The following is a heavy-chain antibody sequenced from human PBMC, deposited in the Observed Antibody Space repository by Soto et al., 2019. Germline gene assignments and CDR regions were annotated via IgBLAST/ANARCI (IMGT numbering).Heavy chain of an antibody. V-gene: IGHV1-69*08. J-gene: IGHJ6*02. Sequence: QVQLVQSGAEVKKPGSSVKVSCKASGGTFSSYTISWVRQAPGQGLEWMGRIIPILDIANYAQKFQGRVTITADKSTSTAYMELSSLRSEDTAVYYCARDEDIVVVPAARGRMDVWGQGTTVTVSS. CDR1: GGTFSSYT. CDR2: IIPILDIA. CDR3: ARDEDIVVVPAARGRMDV. D-gene: IGHD2-2*01.